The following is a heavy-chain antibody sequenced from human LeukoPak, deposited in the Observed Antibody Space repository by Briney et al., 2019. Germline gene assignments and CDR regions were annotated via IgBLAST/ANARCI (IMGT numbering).Heavy chain of an antibody. V-gene: IGHV1-18*01. J-gene: IGHJ6*03. D-gene: IGHD2-15*01. CDR1: GYTFTSYG. CDR3: ASAANCSGGSCYAYYYYYMDV. CDR2: ISAYNGNT. Sequence: ASVKVSCKASGYTFTSYGISWVRQAPGQGLEWMGWISAYNGNTNYAQKFQGRVTMTRDTSISTAYMELSRLRSDDTAVYYCASAANCSGGSCYAYYYYYMDVWGKGTTVTVSS.